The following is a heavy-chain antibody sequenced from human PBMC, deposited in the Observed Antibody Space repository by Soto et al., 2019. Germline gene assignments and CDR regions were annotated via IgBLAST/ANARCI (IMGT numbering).Heavy chain of an antibody. Sequence: QVQLQESGPGLVKPSETLSLTCTVSGGSIRSYYWSWIRQPPGKGLEWIGYIYYSGSTNYNPSLKERGTISVDTSKNQFSLKLSSVTAADTAVYYCARRWGPTFDYWGQGTLVTVSS. V-gene: IGHV4-59*01. CDR3: ARRWGPTFDY. CDR1: GGSIRSYY. D-gene: IGHD1-26*01. CDR2: IYYSGST. J-gene: IGHJ4*02.